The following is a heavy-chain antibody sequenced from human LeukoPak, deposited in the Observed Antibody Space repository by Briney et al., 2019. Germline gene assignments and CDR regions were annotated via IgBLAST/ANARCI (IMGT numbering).Heavy chain of an antibody. D-gene: IGHD2-8*01. V-gene: IGHV3-9*01. CDR1: GFTFHDSA. Sequence: PGRSLRLSCAASGFTFHDSAMPWVRQAPGKGLEWVSSISWNSDNIDYVDSVKGRFTISRDNAKNSLYLQTNSLRTEDTALYYCAKEGSVCTNGICRYFDYWGQGTLVTVS. CDR3: AKEGSVCTNGICRYFDY. J-gene: IGHJ4*02. CDR2: ISWNSDNI.